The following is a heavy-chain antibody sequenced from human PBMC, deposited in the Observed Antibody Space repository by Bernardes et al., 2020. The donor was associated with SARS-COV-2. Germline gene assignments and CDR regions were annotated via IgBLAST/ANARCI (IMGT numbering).Heavy chain of an antibody. CDR2: IAWDDDK. V-gene: IGHV2-70*01. D-gene: IGHD7-27*01. Sequence: SGPTLVKPTQTLTLTCTFSGFSLSTDGMCVSWIRQPPGKALEWLALIAWDDDKYYNTSLRTRLTISKDTSKNQVVLTMTNMDPVDTATYYCARIRPDFGNWEGPFDFWGQGTLVTVSS. J-gene: IGHJ4*02. CDR3: ARIRPDFGNWEGPFDF. CDR1: GFSLSTDGMC.